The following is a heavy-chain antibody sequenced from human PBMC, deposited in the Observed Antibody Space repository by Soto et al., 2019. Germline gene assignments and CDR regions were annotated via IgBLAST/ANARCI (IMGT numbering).Heavy chain of an antibody. J-gene: IGHJ5*02. CDR1: GGSFSGYY. D-gene: IGHD3-9*01. V-gene: IGHV4-34*01. CDR3: ARATDYDILTGYYRPWFEP. CDR2: INHSGST. Sequence: SETLSLTCAVYGGSFSGYYWSWIRQPPGKGLEWIGEINHSGSTNYNPSLKSRVTISVDTSKNQFSLKLSSVTAADTAVYYCARATDYDILTGYYRPWFEPWGQGTLVTVSS.